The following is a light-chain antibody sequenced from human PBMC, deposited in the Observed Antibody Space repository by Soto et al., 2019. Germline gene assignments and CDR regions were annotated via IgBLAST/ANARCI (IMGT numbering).Light chain of an antibody. Sequence: DIQMAQSPSSLSASVGDRVSITCRASLSIGTYLNWYQQTPGQAPRLLIHSVFTLQSGVPSRFSGSGSGTEFTLTISSLQPEDSATYYCQQGYSSPQTFGQGTKPEIK. CDR1: LSIGTY. V-gene: IGKV1-39*01. CDR3: QQGYSSPQT. J-gene: IGKJ2*01. CDR2: SVF.